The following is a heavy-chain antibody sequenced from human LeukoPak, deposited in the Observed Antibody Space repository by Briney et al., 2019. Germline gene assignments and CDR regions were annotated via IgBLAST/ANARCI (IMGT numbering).Heavy chain of an antibody. J-gene: IGHJ4*02. CDR3: AGYGDYSSRYLDN. CDR2: FYYSGST. CDR1: GGSISSTSYF. D-gene: IGHD4-17*01. Sequence: PSETLSLTCTVSGGSISSTSYFWGWIRQPPGKGLEWIGSFYYSGSTYYNPSLKSRVTISVDASKNQYFLRLSSVTAADTAFYYCAGYGDYSSRYLDNWGQGTLVTVSS. V-gene: IGHV4-39*01.